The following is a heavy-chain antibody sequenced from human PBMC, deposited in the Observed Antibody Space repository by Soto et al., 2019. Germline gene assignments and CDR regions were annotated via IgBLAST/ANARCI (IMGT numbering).Heavy chain of an antibody. CDR2: IYYSGST. V-gene: IGHV4-39*01. CDR3: ARPFLEWDPDNWFDP. Sequence: QLQLQESGPGLVKPSETLSLTCTVSGGSISSSSYYWGWIRQPPGKGLEWIGSIYYSGSTYYNPSLKSRVTISVDTSTNQFSLKLSSVTAADTAVYYCARPFLEWDPDNWFDPWGQGTLVTVSS. D-gene: IGHD1-26*01. CDR1: GGSISSSSYY. J-gene: IGHJ5*02.